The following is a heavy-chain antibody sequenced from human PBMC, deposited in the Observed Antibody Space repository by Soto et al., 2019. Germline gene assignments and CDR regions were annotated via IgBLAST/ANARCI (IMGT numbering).Heavy chain of an antibody. V-gene: IGHV1-46*01. Sequence: QVRLVQSGTEVKKPGASVKVSCQASGYMFTSYYIHWVRQAPGQGLEWVGIINPSAGKTSSAQNFQGRVNLSSDTSTNTVSTELSGLQSEDTAVYYCARDLKDRRLVTYYACFGMDLWGQGTTVTVSS. D-gene: IGHD2-15*01. CDR2: INPSAGKT. CDR3: ARDLKDRRLVTYYACFGMDL. CDR1: GYMFTSYY. J-gene: IGHJ6*02.